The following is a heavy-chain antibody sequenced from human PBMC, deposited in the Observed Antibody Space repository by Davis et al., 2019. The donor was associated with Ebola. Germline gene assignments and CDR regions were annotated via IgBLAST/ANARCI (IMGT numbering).Heavy chain of an antibody. CDR2: ITPFNGNT. D-gene: IGHD6-19*01. CDR1: VYTFTYRY. V-gene: IGHV1-45*02. J-gene: IGHJ3*02. CDR3: ATGIAVSKAGAFDI. Sequence: SVTVSRMASVYTFTYRYLHSVRQAPGQALEWMGWITPFNGNTNYAQKFQDRVTITRDRSMSTAYMELSSLRSEDTAMYYCATGIAVSKAGAFDIWGQGTMVTVSS.